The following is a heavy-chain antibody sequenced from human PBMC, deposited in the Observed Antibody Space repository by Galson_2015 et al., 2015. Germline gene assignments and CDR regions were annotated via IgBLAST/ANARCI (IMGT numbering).Heavy chain of an antibody. CDR3: AENGDIAPGGS. CDR1: GFTFSSYA. V-gene: IGHV3-23*01. J-gene: IGHJ4*02. CDR2: ISGSGGST. D-gene: IGHD5-12*01. Sequence: SLRLSCAASGFTFSSYAMSWVRQAPGKGLEWVSAISGSGGSTYYADSVKGRFTISRDNSKNTLYLQMNSLRAEDTAVYYCAENGDIAPGGSWGQGTLVTVSS.